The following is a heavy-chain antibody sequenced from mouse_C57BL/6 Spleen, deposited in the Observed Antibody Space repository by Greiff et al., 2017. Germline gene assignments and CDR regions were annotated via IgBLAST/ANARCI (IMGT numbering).Heavy chain of an antibody. CDR1: GFTFSSYT. CDR2: ISGGGGNT. D-gene: IGHD4-1*01. CDR3: ARRANSYYFDY. J-gene: IGHJ2*01. Sequence: EVKLVESGGGLVKPGGSLKLSCAASGFTFSSYTMSWVRQTPEKRLEWVATISGGGGNTYYPDSVKGRFTISRDNAKNTLYLQMSSLRSEDTALYYCARRANSYYFDYWGQGTTLTVSS. V-gene: IGHV5-9*01.